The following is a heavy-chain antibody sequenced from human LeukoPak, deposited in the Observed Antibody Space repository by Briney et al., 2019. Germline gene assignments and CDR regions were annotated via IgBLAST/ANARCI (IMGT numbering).Heavy chain of an antibody. J-gene: IGHJ4*02. Sequence: GGSLRLSCAASGFTFDDYAMHSVRQAPGKGLEWVSLISGDGGSTYYADSVKGRFTISRDSSKNSLYLQMSSLRTEDTALYYCANVGGYHHDYRGQGTLVTVSS. CDR2: ISGDGGST. D-gene: IGHD3-22*01. V-gene: IGHV3-43*02. CDR3: ANVGGYHHDY. CDR1: GFTFDDYA.